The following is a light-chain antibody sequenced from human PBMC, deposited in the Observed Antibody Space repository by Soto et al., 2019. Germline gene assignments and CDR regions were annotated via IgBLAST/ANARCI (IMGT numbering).Light chain of an antibody. Sequence: ALTQPASVSGSPGQSITISCTGTSSDVGGYNYVSWYQQHPGKAPKLMIYDVSNRPSGVSNRFSGSKSGNTASLTISGLQAEDEADYYCSSYTSSTTLYVFGTGTKVTVL. J-gene: IGLJ1*01. CDR3: SSYTSSTTLYV. CDR2: DVS. V-gene: IGLV2-14*01. CDR1: SSDVGGYNY.